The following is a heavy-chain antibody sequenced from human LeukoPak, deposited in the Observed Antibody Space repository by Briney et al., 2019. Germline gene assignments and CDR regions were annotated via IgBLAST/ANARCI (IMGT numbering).Heavy chain of an antibody. Sequence: PGRSLRLSCAASGFTFSTYAMHWVRQAPGKGLDWVAVISYDGSHKYYADSMKGRFTISRDNSKNMVYLQMNSLRTEDTSLYYCARDPSNNDYGDYFDSWGQGTLVTVSS. CDR1: GFTFSTYA. J-gene: IGHJ4*02. D-gene: IGHD4-17*01. V-gene: IGHV3-30*04. CDR3: ARDPSNNDYGDYFDS. CDR2: ISYDGSHK.